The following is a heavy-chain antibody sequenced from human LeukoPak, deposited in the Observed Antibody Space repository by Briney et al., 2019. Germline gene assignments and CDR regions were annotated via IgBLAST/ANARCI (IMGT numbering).Heavy chain of an antibody. CDR2: MSWNSGSI. Sequence: PGRSLRLSCAASGFTFDDYARHWVRQAPGKGLEWVSGMSWNSGSIGYADSVKGRFTISRDNAKNSLYLQMNSLRAEDTALYYCAKDMSSSSRGPYYYYMDVWGKGTTVTVSS. CDR3: AKDMSSSSRGPYYYYMDV. V-gene: IGHV3-9*01. J-gene: IGHJ6*03. D-gene: IGHD6-6*01. CDR1: GFTFDDYA.